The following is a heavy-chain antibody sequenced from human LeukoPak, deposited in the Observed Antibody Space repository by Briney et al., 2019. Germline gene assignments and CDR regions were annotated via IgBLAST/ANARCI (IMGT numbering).Heavy chain of an antibody. CDR1: GGSISSYY. CDR2: IYYSGST. V-gene: IGHV4-59*08. Sequence: SETLSLTCTVSGGSISSYYWSWIRQPPGKGLEWIGYIYYSGSTNYNPSLKSRVTISVDTSKNQFSLKLSSVTAADTAAYYCARHLAALAGMYYYYGMDVWGRGTTVTVS. J-gene: IGHJ6*02. D-gene: IGHD3-3*02. CDR3: ARHLAALAGMYYYYGMDV.